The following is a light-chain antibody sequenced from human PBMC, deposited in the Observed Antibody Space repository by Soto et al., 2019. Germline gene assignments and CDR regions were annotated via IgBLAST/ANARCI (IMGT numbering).Light chain of an antibody. J-gene: IGKJ1*01. CDR2: GAS. CDR1: QSVSSSY. Sequence: EIVMAQCQTTLSLSPGERATPSGGAVQSVSSSYLAWYHQRPGQAPRLLLYGASSRATGIPDRFSGSGAGTAFTLPVSSLEPEDFAVYYCQHRSNWPSGTFGQGTKVDIK. CDR3: QHRSNWPSGT. V-gene: IGKV3D-20*02.